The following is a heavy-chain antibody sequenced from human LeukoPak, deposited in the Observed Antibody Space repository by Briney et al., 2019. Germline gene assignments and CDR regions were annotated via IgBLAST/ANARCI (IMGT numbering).Heavy chain of an antibody. V-gene: IGHV4-38-2*01. Sequence: PSETLSLTCAVSGYSISSGYYWGWIRQPPGKGLEWIGGIYHSGSTYYNPSLKSRVTISVDTSKNQFSLKLSSVNAADKAMYYCASYSSSWPSYWGQGTLVTVSS. CDR3: ASYSSSWPSY. D-gene: IGHD6-13*01. CDR1: GYSISSGYY. CDR2: IYHSGST. J-gene: IGHJ4*02.